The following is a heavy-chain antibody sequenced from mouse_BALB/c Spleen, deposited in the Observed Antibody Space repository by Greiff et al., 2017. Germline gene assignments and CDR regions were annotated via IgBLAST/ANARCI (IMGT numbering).Heavy chain of an antibody. CDR2: ILPGSGST. D-gene: IGHD1-1*01. CDR1: GYTFSSYW. CDR3: ARFDYGSGFAY. Sequence: VKVVESGAELMKPGASVKISCKATGYTFSSYWIEWVKQRPGHGLEWIGEILPGSGSTNYNEKFKGKATFTADTSSNTAYMQLSSLTSEDSAVYYCARFDYGSGFAYWGQGTLVTVSA. V-gene: IGHV1-9*01. J-gene: IGHJ3*01.